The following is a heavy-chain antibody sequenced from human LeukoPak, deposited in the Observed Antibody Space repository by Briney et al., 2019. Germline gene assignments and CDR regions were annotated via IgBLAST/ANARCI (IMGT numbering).Heavy chain of an antibody. V-gene: IGHV1-2*02. CDR1: GYTFTDYY. J-gene: IGHJ4*02. Sequence: ASVKVSCKASGYTFTDYYMHWVRQAPGQGLEWMGWINPKSGDTRYAQKFQSRVTMTRDTSITTAYMDLSSLRSDDTAVYYCAREWDYYAFWGQGTLVTVSS. CDR3: AREWDYYAF. CDR2: INPKSGDT.